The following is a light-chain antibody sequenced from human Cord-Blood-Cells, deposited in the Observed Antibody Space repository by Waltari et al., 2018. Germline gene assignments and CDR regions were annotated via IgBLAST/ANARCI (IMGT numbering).Light chain of an antibody. Sequence: DIVMTQSPDYLAVSLGEGATINCKSSQSVLYSSNNKNYLAWYQQKPGQPPKLLIYWASTRESGVPDRFSGSGSGTDFTLTISSLQAEDVAVYYCQQYYSTPTFGQGTKVEIK. V-gene: IGKV4-1*01. CDR1: QSVLYSSNNKNY. J-gene: IGKJ1*01. CDR3: QQYYSTPT. CDR2: WAS.